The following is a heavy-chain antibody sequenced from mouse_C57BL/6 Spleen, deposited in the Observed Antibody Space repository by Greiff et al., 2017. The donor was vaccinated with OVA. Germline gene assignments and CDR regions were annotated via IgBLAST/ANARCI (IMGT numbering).Heavy chain of an antibody. V-gene: IGHV5-12*01. CDR3: ARQLGTNYFDY. CDR1: GFTFSDYY. Sequence: EVQLVESGGGLVQPGGSLKLSCAASGFTFSDYYMYWVRQTPEKRLEWVAYISNGGGSTYYPDTVKGRFTISRDNAKNTLYLQMSRLKSEDTAMYYCARQLGTNYFDYWGQGTTLTVSS. CDR2: ISNGGGST. J-gene: IGHJ2*01. D-gene: IGHD4-1*01.